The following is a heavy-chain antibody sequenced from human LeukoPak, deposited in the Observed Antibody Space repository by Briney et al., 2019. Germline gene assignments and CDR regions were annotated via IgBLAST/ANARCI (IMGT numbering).Heavy chain of an antibody. CDR2: INHSGTT. D-gene: IGHD3-22*01. V-gene: IGHV4-34*01. J-gene: IGHJ4*02. Sequence: SETLSLTCAVYGGSFSGYYWSWIRQPPGRGLEWIGEINHSGTTNYNPSLKSRVTISVDMSKNQFSLKLSSVTAADTAVYYCARVDSSGYYPTTVDYWGQGTLVTVSS. CDR3: ARVDSSGYYPTTVDY. CDR1: GGSFSGYY.